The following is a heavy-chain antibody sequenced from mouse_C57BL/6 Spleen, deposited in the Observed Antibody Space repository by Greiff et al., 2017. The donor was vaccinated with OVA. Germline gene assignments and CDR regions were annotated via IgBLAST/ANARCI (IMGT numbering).Heavy chain of an antibody. CDR3: ARAEDYLDY. J-gene: IGHJ2*01. CDR2: INPNNGGT. Sequence: EVQLQQSGPELVKPGASVKISCKASGYTFTDYYMNWVKQSHGKSLEWIGDINPNNGGTSYNQKFKGKATLTVDKSSSTAYMELRSLTSEDSAVYYCARAEDYLDYWGQGTTLTVSS. CDR1: GYTFTDYY. V-gene: IGHV1-26*01.